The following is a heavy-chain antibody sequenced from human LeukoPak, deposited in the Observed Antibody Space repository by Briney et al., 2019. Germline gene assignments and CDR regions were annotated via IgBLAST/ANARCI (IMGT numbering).Heavy chain of an antibody. D-gene: IGHD3-22*01. CDR2: IYTSGST. Sequence: PSETLSLTCTVSGGSISSYYWSWIRQPAGKGLEWIGRIYTSGSTNYNPSLKSRVTMSVDTSKNQFSLKLSSVTAADTAVYYCARARASDSSGYYNFDYWGQGTLVTVSS. CDR3: ARARASDSSGYYNFDY. CDR1: GGSISSYY. V-gene: IGHV4-4*07. J-gene: IGHJ4*02.